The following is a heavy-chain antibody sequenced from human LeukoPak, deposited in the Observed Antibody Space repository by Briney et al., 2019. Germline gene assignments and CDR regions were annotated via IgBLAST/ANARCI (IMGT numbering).Heavy chain of an antibody. CDR2: IIPIFGTA. V-gene: IGHV1-69*06. Sequence: SVKVSCKASGGTFSSYAISWVRRAPGKGLEWVGGIIPIFGTANYAQKFQGRVTITADKSTSTAYMELSSLRSDDTAVYYCARSPHILTGENFDFWGQGTLVTVSS. D-gene: IGHD3-9*01. CDR3: ARSPHILTGENFDF. CDR1: GGTFSSYA. J-gene: IGHJ4*02.